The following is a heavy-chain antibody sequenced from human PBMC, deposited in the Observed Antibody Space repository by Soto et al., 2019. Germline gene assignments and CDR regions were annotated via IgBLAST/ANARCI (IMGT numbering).Heavy chain of an antibody. CDR3: AREYEQEAIYYYYYGMDV. V-gene: IGHV3-11*01. CDR2: ISSNGSTI. Sequence: QVQLVESGGGLVKPGGSLRLSCAASGFTFSDYYMSWIRQAPGKGLEWVSYISSNGSTIYYADSVKGRFTISRDNAKNSLYLQMNSLRAEDTAVYYCAREYEQEAIYYYYYGMDVWGQGTTVTVSS. D-gene: IGHD3-3*01. J-gene: IGHJ6*02. CDR1: GFTFSDYY.